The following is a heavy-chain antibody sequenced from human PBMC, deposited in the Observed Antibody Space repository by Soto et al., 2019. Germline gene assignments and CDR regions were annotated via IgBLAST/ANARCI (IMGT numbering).Heavy chain of an antibody. J-gene: IGHJ5*02. Sequence: QITLKESGPTLVKPTQTLTLTCTFSGFSLSTSGAGVGWIRQPPGKALEWLALLYWDDDKRYSPSLKSRLTLTKDNSKNQVVMTMSNMDPGDTATYYCVSGNFPNWFDPWGQGTLVTVSS. V-gene: IGHV2-5*02. CDR3: VSGNFPNWFDP. CDR1: GFSLSTSGAG. D-gene: IGHD3-10*01. CDR2: LYWDDDK.